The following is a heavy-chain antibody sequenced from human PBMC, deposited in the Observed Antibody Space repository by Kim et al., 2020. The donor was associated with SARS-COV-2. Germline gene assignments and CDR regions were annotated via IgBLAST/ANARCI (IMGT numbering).Heavy chain of an antibody. V-gene: IGHV4-59*11. CDR1: GDSMNGHY. D-gene: IGHD6-19*01. CDR2: VYYSGRI. Sequence: SETLSLTCSVSGDSMNGHYWTWIRQPPGKGLEWIGYVYYSGRINYNPSLRSRLTISVDTSKNQFSLKLTSVSAADTAVYYCARIPDISGWPFDYWDQGTLVTVSS. CDR3: ARIPDISGWPFDY. J-gene: IGHJ4*02.